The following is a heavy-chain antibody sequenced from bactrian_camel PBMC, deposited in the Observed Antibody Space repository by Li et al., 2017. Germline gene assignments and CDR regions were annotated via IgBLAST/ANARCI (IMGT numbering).Heavy chain of an antibody. CDR1: GFASSGHY. J-gene: IGHJ6*01. Sequence: HVQLVESGGGLVQPGGSLRLSCAASGFASSGHYTSWVRQAPGKGLEWVANLYTDSISRYADSVKGRFTISKDNAKNTLYLQMNSLKPEDTAVYFCAAVSGYWGQGTQVTVS. CDR3: AAVSGY. CDR2: LYTDSIS. V-gene: IGHV3-2*01.